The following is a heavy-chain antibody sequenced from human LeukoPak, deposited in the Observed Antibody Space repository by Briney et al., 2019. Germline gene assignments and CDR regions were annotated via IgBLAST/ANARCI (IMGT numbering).Heavy chain of an antibody. Sequence: PSETLSLSCNVSGDSISYYYWSWIRQSPGKGLEWIGYIYYSGSTDYNPSLKSRVSISVDTSKNQFSLKLNSVTPADTAVYYCARDGRISPYSGMDVWGQGTTVTVPS. J-gene: IGHJ6*02. CDR2: IYYSGST. CDR3: ARDGRISPYSGMDV. D-gene: IGHD1-26*01. V-gene: IGHV4-59*01. CDR1: GDSISYYY.